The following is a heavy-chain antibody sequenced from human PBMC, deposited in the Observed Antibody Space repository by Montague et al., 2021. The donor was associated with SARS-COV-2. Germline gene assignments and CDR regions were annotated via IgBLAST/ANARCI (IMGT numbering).Heavy chain of an antibody. J-gene: IGHJ4*02. Sequence: SETLSLTCAVSGASVSSINWWSWVRQPPGRGLEWIAEIHHTGITNFNPSIRSRVSISLDSSKNQLSLTLISVTAADTAICYCASHPVFQQLYSWGQGTLVSVSS. CDR3: ASHPVFQQLYS. D-gene: IGHD6-13*01. V-gene: IGHV4-4*02. CDR2: IHHTGIT. CDR1: GASVSSINW.